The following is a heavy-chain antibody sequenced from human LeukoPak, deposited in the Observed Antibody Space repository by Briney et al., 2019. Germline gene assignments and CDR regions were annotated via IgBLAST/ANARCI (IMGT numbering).Heavy chain of an antibody. CDR2: IYHSGGT. J-gene: IGHJ4*02. CDR3: ARGSPPRRNYDSRGYYSYYFDY. Sequence: SETLSLSCTVSGYSISSGYYWGWIRQPPGKGLEWIGRIYHSGGTYYNPSLKSRVTISLDTSKNQFSLKLSSVTAADTAVYYCARGSPPRRNYDSRGYYSYYFDYWGQGTLVTVSS. V-gene: IGHV4-38-2*02. CDR1: GYSISSGYY. D-gene: IGHD3-22*01.